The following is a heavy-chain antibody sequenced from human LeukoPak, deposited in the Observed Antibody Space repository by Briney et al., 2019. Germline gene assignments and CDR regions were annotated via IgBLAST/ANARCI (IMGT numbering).Heavy chain of an antibody. J-gene: IGHJ4*02. CDR2: INPSGGST. CDR3: ARGIRFLEWLSSYYFDY. V-gene: IGHV1-46*01. CDR1: GYTFTSYY. D-gene: IGHD3-3*01. Sequence: GASVKVSCKASGYTFTSYYMHWVRQAPGQGLEWMGIINPSGGSTSYAQKFQGRVTMTRDTSTSTVYMELSSLRSEDTAVYYCARGIRFLEWLSSYYFDYWGQGTLVTVSS.